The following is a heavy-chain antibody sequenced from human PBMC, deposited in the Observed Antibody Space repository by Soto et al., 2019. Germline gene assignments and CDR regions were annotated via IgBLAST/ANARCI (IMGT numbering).Heavy chain of an antibody. CDR3: ARHNRNYWNDDGFDY. J-gene: IGHJ4*02. Sequence: QVQLQRWGAGLLKPSETLSLTCAVYGGSFSGYFWSWIRQPPGEGLAWIGEISHSGGTNYNPSLKSRVPMSVDTSKNLFSLRLRSVTAADKAVYYCARHNRNYWNDDGFDYWGQGTLVTVSS. V-gene: IGHV4-34*01. CDR1: GGSFSGYF. D-gene: IGHD1-1*01. CDR2: ISHSGGT.